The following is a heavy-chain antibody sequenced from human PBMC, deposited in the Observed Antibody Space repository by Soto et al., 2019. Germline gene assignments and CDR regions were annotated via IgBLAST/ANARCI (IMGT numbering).Heavy chain of an antibody. D-gene: IGHD6-13*01. CDR1: GFTFCSYV. CDR3: AKGDSSWSYFDF. CDR2: ISGSGGGT. J-gene: IGHJ4*02. V-gene: IGHV3-23*01. Sequence: GGTLKLSCASTGFTFCSYVMSWVRQAPGKGLEWVSIISGSGGGTYYADSVKGRFTISRDNSKNTLYLQVNSLRAEDTAVYYCAKGDSSWSYFDFWGQGT.